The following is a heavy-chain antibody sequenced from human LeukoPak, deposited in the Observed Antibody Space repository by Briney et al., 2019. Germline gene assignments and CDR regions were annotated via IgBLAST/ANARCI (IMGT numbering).Heavy chain of an antibody. CDR1: GGTFSSYA. J-gene: IGHJ4*02. D-gene: IGHD3-3*01. CDR2: IIPIFGTA. V-gene: IGHV1-69*13. Sequence: ASVKVSCTASGGTFSSYAISWVRQAPGQGLEWMGGIIPIFGTANYAQKFQGRVTITADESTSTAYMELSSLRSGDTAVYYCARVILEWSFYFDYWGQGTLVTVSS. CDR3: ARVILEWSFYFDY.